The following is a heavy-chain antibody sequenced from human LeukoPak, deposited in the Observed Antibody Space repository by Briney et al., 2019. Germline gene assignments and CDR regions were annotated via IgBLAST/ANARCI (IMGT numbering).Heavy chain of an antibody. CDR2: ISYDGSNK. CDR3: ARDKSPRYYYGSGSSPLAFIGDY. J-gene: IGHJ4*02. V-gene: IGHV3-30-3*01. Sequence: GGSLRLSCAASGFTFSSYAMHWVRQAPGKGLEWVAVISYDGSNKYYADSVKGRFTISRDNSKNTLYLQMNSLRAEDAAVYYCARDKSPRYYYGSGSSPLAFIGDYWGQGTLVTVSS. CDR1: GFTFSSYA. D-gene: IGHD3-10*01.